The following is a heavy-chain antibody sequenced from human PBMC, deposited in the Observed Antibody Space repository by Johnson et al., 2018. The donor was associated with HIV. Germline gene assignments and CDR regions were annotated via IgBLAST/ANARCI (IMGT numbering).Heavy chain of an antibody. Sequence: VQLVESGGGVVQSGGSLRLSCAASAFTFSRCGMHWVRQAPGKGLEWVSFIRYDGSNKYYADSVRGRFTISRDISKNTLFLQRNSLRHEDTAMYYCAKEGDYRVSFGHYSSDAFDMWGQGTMVTVSS. CDR3: AKEGDYRVSFGHYSSDAFDM. D-gene: IGHD2-21*01. CDR2: IRYDGSNK. CDR1: AFTFSRCG. J-gene: IGHJ3*02. V-gene: IGHV3-30*02.